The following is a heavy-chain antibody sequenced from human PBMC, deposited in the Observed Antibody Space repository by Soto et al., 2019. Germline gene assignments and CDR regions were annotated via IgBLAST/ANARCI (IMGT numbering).Heavy chain of an antibody. V-gene: IGHV3-23*01. CDR3: AKGARRLRFLEWLLNHWFDP. D-gene: IGHD3-3*01. J-gene: IGHJ5*02. CDR1: GFTFSSYA. Sequence: GSLRLSCAASGFTFSSYAMSWVRQAPGKGLEWVSAISGSGGSTYYADSVKGRFTISRDNSKNTLYLQMNSLRAEDTAVYYCAKGARRLRFLEWLLNHWFDPWGQGTLVTVSS. CDR2: ISGSGGST.